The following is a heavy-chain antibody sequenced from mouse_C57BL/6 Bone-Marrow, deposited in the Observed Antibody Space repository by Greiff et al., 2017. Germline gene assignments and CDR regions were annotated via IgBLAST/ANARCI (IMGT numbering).Heavy chain of an antibody. V-gene: IGHV2-5*01. CDR2: IWRGGST. Sequence: QVQLKESGPGLVQPSQSLSITCTVSGFSLTSYGVHWVRQSPGKGLEWLGEIWRGGSTDYNAAFMSKLSITKDNSKSHVFFIMNSRQAADTAIYYCAKRALYGYLDVWGTGTTVTVSS. CDR1: GFSLTSYG. J-gene: IGHJ1*03. CDR3: AKRALYGYLDV.